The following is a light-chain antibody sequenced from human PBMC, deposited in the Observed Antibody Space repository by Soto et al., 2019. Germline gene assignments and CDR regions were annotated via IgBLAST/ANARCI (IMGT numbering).Light chain of an antibody. J-gene: IGLJ1*01. CDR3: GSWDSSLSAYV. CDR2: DDN. CDR1: NSNIGGNS. Sequence: QSVLTQPPSVSAAPGQKVTISCSGRNSNIGGNSVSWYQQLPRTAPKLLIYDDNKRPSWIPDRFSGSKSGTSATLGITGFQTGDEADYYCGSWDSSLSAYVFGTGTKVTVL. V-gene: IGLV1-51*01.